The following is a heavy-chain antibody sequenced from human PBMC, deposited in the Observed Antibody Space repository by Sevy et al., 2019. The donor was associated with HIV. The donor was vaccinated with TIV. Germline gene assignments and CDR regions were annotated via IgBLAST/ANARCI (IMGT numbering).Heavy chain of an antibody. D-gene: IGHD7-27*01. J-gene: IGHJ4*02. CDR2: IIPIFGTA. CDR1: GGTFSSYA. Sequence: ASVKVSCKASGGTFSSYAISWVRQAPGQGLEWMGGIIPIFGTANYAQKFQGRVTITADESTSTAYMELSSLRSEDTAVYYCARSATWGYYFDYWGQGTLVTVSS. V-gene: IGHV1-69*13. CDR3: ARSATWGYYFDY.